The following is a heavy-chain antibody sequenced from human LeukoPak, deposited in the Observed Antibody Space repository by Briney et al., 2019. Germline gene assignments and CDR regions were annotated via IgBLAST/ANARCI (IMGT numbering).Heavy chain of an antibody. J-gene: IGHJ4*02. D-gene: IGHD5-12*01. CDR2: ISNDGSNK. CDR3: AKVYIVATIDAGRLVDY. V-gene: IGHV3-30*18. CDR1: GFTFSSYG. Sequence: QAGGSLTLSCAASGFTFSSYGMQWFRQAPDKGLEWVAAISNDGSNKYYADSVKGRFTLSRDNSKNTLFLQINSLRAEDTAVYYCAKVYIVATIDAGRLVDYWGQGTLVTVSS.